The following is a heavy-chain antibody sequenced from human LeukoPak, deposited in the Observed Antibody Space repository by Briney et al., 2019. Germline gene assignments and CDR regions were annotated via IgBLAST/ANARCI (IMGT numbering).Heavy chain of an antibody. V-gene: IGHV3-13*01. Sequence: GGSLRLSCAASGFTFSSYDMHWVRQATGKGLEWVSAIGTAGDTYYPGSVKGRFTISRENAKNSLYLQMNSLRAEDTAVYYCARGTAMIGLFDYWGQGTLVTVSS. D-gene: IGHD5-18*01. CDR1: GFTFSSYD. CDR3: ARGTAMIGLFDY. CDR2: IGTAGDT. J-gene: IGHJ4*02.